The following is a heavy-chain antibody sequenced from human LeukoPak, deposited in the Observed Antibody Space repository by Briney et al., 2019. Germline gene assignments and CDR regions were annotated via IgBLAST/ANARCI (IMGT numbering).Heavy chain of an antibody. CDR1: GFTFSSYA. Sequence: GGSLSLSCTTSGFTFSSYAMSWVRQAPGKGLEWVSTISGTGGSTYYADSVKGRFTISRDNSKNTLYLQMNSLRAEDTAVYYCAKILRDYSYGGFEYWGQGTLVTVSS. CDR2: ISGTGGST. CDR3: AKILRDYSYGGFEY. J-gene: IGHJ4*02. D-gene: IGHD5-18*01. V-gene: IGHV3-23*01.